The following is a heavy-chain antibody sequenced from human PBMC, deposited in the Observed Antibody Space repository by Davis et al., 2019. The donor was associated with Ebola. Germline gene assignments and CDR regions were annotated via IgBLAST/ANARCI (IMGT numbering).Heavy chain of an antibody. CDR3: ARDSDDYSFDY. CDR2: ISSSASYK. CDR1: GFTFSDYY. V-gene: IGHV3-11*06. J-gene: IGHJ4*02. D-gene: IGHD4-11*01. Sequence: GESLKISCAASGFTFSDYYMSWIRQAPGKGPEWVSSISSSASYKNYADSVKGRFTISRDNSKNTLYLQMNSLRPEDTAVYYCARDSDDYSFDYWGQGTLVTVSS.